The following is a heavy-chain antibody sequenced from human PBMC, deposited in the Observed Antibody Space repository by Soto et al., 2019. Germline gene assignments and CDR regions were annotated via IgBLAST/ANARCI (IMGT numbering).Heavy chain of an antibody. V-gene: IGHV4-30-2*01. Sequence: SETLSLTCAVSSGSISSGGYSWSSIRQPPGKGLEWIWYIYHSGSTYYNPSLKSRVTISVDRSKNQFSLKLSSVTAADTAVYYCARDSRFGTGNNNWFDTWGQGTLVTVSS. J-gene: IGHJ5*02. CDR2: IYHSGST. D-gene: IGHD3-9*01. CDR1: SGSISSGGYS. CDR3: ARDSRFGTGNNNWFDT.